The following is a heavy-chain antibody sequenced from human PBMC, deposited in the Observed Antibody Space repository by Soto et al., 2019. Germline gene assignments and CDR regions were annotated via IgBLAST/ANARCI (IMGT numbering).Heavy chain of an antibody. CDR3: AKDFDYYYYAMDV. D-gene: IGHD3-3*01. CDR2: INAGNGNT. J-gene: IGHJ6*02. CDR1: GYTFTSYA. Sequence: QVQLVQSGAEMKKPGASVKVSCKASGYTFTSYAIHWVHQAPGQRLEWMGWINAGNGNTKYSQKFQDRVTSRRDTTASTAYMELSSLISDDTAVYYCAKDFDYYYYAMDVWGQGTTVIVSS. V-gene: IGHV1-3*01.